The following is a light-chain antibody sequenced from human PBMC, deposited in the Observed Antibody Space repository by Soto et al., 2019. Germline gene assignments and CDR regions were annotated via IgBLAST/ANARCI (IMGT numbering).Light chain of an antibody. CDR3: SSYAGNNNVV. CDR1: SSDVGAYNY. Sequence: QSALTQPPSASGSPGQSVTISCTGTSSDVGAYNYVSWYQQHPGKAPKLIIYEVSKRPSGVPDRLSGSKSGNTASLTVSGLQAEDEADYYCSSYAGNNNVVLGGGTKVTVL. CDR2: EVS. J-gene: IGLJ2*01. V-gene: IGLV2-8*01.